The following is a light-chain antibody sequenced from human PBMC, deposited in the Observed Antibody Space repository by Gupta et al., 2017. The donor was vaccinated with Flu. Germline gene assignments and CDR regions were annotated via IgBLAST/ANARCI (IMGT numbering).Light chain of an antibody. V-gene: IGKV2-30*01. CDR2: LVS. CDR3: LQGGHWPWA. CDR1: KSRAYRGRNTV. J-gene: IGKJ1*01. Sequence: ASLRPPSFRDRRTIKSRAYRGRNTVLHWFQQRPGQAPRLLIYLVSNRDSGVPDRFSGSGSGTDFTLKISRVEAEDVGIYFCLQGGHWPWAFGQGTKVEIK.